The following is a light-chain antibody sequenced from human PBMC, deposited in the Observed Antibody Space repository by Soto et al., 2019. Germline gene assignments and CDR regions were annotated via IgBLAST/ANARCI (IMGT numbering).Light chain of an antibody. J-gene: IGKJ1*01. CDR2: GAS. V-gene: IGKV3-20*01. CDR1: QSVNSNY. CDR3: QQYDSTPPT. Sequence: EIVMTQSPGTLSLSPGDGATLSCRASQSVNSNYLAWYQRKPGQAPRLLIYGASNRATDIPYRFSASGSGTDFTLTITRLEAEDFAVYYCQQYDSTPPTFGQGTKVEVK.